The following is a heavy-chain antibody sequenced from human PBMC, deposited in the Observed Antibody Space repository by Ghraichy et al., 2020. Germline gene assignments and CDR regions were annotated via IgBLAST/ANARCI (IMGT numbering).Heavy chain of an antibody. CDR2: ISSSGSTI. J-gene: IGHJ4*02. Sequence: GGSLRLSCAASGFTFSSYEMNWVRQAPGKGLEWVSYISSSGSTIYYADSVKGRLTISRDNTKKSLYLQMNSLRADDTALYYCAKMGSGKHLDYWGQGVLVTVSS. V-gene: IGHV3-48*03. D-gene: IGHD3-10*01. CDR1: GFTFSSYE. CDR3: AKMGSGKHLDY.